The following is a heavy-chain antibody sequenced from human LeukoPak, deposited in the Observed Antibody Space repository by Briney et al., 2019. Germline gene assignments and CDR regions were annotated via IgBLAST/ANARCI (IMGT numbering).Heavy chain of an antibody. Sequence: ASVKVPCKASRYTFTGYYMHWVRQAPGQGLEWMGWINPNSGGSNYAQKFQGRVTMTRDTSISTAYMELSRLRSDDTAVYYCARDGAYNWNDVDYWGQGTLVTVSS. D-gene: IGHD1-1*01. CDR1: RYTFTGYY. CDR3: ARDGAYNWNDVDY. J-gene: IGHJ4*02. CDR2: INPNSGGS. V-gene: IGHV1-2*02.